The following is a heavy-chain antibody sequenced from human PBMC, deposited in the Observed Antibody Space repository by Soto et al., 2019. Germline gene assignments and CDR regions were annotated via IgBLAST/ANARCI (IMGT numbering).Heavy chain of an antibody. CDR2: FDPEDGET. D-gene: IGHD4-17*01. CDR3: ATRYGDFFADAFDI. V-gene: IGHV1-24*01. Sequence: ASVKVSCKVSGYTLTELSMHWVRQAPGKGLEWMGGFDPEDGETIYAQKFQGRVTMTEDTSTDTAHMELSSLRSEDTAVYYCATRYGDFFADAFDIWGQGTMVTVSS. J-gene: IGHJ3*02. CDR1: GYTLTELS.